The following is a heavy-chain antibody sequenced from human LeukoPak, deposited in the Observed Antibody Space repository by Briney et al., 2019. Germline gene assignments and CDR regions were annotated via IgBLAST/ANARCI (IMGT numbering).Heavy chain of an antibody. V-gene: IGHV3-48*01. CDR2: ISSSSSTI. CDR1: GFTFSSYS. CDR3: ARAARGPFDY. Sequence: GGSLRLSCAASGFTFSSYSMNWVCQAPGKGLEWVSYISSSSSTIYYADSVKGRFTISRDNAKNSLYLQMNSLRAEDTAVYYCARAARGPFDYWGQGTLVTVSS. D-gene: IGHD3-16*01. J-gene: IGHJ4*02.